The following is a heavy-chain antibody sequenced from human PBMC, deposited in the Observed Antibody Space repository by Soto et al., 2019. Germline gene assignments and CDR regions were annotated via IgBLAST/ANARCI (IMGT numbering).Heavy chain of an antibody. Sequence: QITLKESGPTLVKPTQTLTLTCTVSGFPLSARGVGVGWIRQPPGKALEWLAIIYWNDDKRYSPSLKIRLTITKDTSKNQVVLTMTNMDPVDTAKYYCAHSPWGAAPDYWGQGTLVTVSS. CDR2: IYWNDDK. V-gene: IGHV2-5*01. J-gene: IGHJ4*02. CDR1: GFPLSARGVG. CDR3: AHSPWGAAPDY. D-gene: IGHD3-16*01.